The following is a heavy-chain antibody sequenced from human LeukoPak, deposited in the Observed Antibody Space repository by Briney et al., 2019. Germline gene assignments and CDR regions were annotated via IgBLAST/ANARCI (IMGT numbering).Heavy chain of an antibody. D-gene: IGHD6-13*01. CDR1: GYTLTELS. CDR3: ARVVGVPIAAAGTWAEYFQH. V-gene: IGHV1-24*01. Sequence: ASVKVSCKVSGYTLTELSMHWVRQAPGKGLEWMGGFDPEDGETIYAQKFQGRVTMTRDTSISTAYMELSRLRSDDTAVYYCARVVGVPIAAAGTWAEYFQHWGQGTLVTVSS. J-gene: IGHJ1*01. CDR2: FDPEDGET.